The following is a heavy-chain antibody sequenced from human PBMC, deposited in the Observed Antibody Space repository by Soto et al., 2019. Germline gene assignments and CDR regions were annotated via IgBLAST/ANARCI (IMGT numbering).Heavy chain of an antibody. V-gene: IGHV5-10-1*01. J-gene: IGHJ5*02. Sequence: GESLKISCKGSGYSFTSYWISWVRQMPGKGLEWMGKIDPTDSYTNYSPSFQGHVTISADKSISTAYLQWSSLKASDTAMYYCATTPRRYFDLNWFDPWGQGTLVTVSS. CDR2: IDPTDSYT. D-gene: IGHD3-9*01. CDR3: ATTPRRYFDLNWFDP. CDR1: GYSFTSYW.